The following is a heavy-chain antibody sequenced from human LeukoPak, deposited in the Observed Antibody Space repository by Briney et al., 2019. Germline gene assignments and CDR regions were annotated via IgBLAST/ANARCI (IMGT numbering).Heavy chain of an antibody. D-gene: IGHD6-13*01. CDR3: AKDSSSWSNFDY. CDR2: IRYDGSNK. CDR1: GFTFSSYG. J-gene: IGHJ4*02. Sequence: GGSLRLSCAASGFTFSSYGMHWVRQAPGKGLEWVAFIRYDGSNKYYADSVKGRFTISRGNSKNTLYLQTNSLRAEDTAVYYCAKDSSSWSNFDYWGQGTLVTVSS. V-gene: IGHV3-30*02.